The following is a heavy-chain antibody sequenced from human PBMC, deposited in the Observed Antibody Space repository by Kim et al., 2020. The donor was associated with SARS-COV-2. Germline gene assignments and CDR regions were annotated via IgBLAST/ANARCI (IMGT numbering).Heavy chain of an antibody. Sequence: PSFQGQVTISADKSISTAYLQWSSLKASDTAMYYCARRGTTGTTFGAFDIWGQGTMVTVSS. CDR3: ARRGTTGTTFGAFDI. V-gene: IGHV5-51*01. D-gene: IGHD1-1*01. J-gene: IGHJ3*02.